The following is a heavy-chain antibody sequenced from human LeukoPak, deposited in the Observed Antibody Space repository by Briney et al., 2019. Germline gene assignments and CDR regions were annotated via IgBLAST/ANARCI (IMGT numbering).Heavy chain of an antibody. CDR2: IKQDGSEK. D-gene: IGHD2-2*01. J-gene: IGHJ4*02. CDR1: GFTFTTYW. CDR3: ARDFRSSTSCYGY. V-gene: IGHV3-7*01. Sequence: GGSLRLSCAASGFTFTTYWMSWVRQAPGKGLEWVANIKQDGSEKYYVDSVKGRFTISKDNAKNSLYLQMNSLRAEDTAVYYCARDFRSSTSCYGYWGQGTLVTVSS.